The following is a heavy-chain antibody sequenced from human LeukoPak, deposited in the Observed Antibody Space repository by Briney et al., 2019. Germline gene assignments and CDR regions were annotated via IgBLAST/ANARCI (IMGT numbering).Heavy chain of an antibody. D-gene: IGHD3-22*01. J-gene: IGHJ6*02. Sequence: SETLSLTCTVSGGSISSGGYYWSWIRQHPGKGLEWIGYIYYSGSTYYNPSLKSRVTISVDTSKNQFSLKLSSVTAADTAVYYCARAFGYYDSSGYSPSPYYYGMDVWGQGTTVTVSS. V-gene: IGHV4-31*03. CDR1: GGSISSGGYY. CDR2: IYYSGST. CDR3: ARAFGYYDSSGYSPSPYYYGMDV.